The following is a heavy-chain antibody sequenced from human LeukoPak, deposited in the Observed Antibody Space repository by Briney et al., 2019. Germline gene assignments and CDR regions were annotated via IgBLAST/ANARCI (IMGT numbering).Heavy chain of an antibody. Sequence: GSLRLSCAASGFTFSSYAMSWVRQPPGKGLEWIGEINHSGSTNYNPSLKSRVTISVDTSKNQFSLKLSSVTAADTAVYYCAMGGPPWSYWGQGTLVTVSS. V-gene: IGHV4-34*08. CDR3: AMGGPPWSY. CDR1: GFTFSSYA. J-gene: IGHJ4*02. D-gene: IGHD3-16*01. CDR2: INHSGST.